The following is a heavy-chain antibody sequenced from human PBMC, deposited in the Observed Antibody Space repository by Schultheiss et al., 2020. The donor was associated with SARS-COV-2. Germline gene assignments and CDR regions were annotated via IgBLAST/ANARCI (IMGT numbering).Heavy chain of an antibody. V-gene: IGHV3-21*01. CDR1: GFTFSSYS. CDR3: ARGYSSAWWYYFDH. J-gene: IGHJ4*02. D-gene: IGHD6-19*01. Sequence: GGSLRLSCAASGFTFSSYSMNWVRQAPGKGLEWVSSISSSSSYIYYADSVKGRFTISRDNSVTTLYLEMNSLRVEDTAVYYCARGYSSAWWYYFDHWGQGTLVTVSS. CDR2: ISSSSSYI.